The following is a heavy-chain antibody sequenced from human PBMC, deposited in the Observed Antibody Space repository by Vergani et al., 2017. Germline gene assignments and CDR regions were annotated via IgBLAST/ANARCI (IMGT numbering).Heavy chain of an antibody. V-gene: IGHV1-69*01. CDR2: IIPIFGTA. D-gene: IGHD3-10*01. CDR3: ATPTPTSFLWFGELSPDYYYGMDV. CDR1: GGTFSSYA. Sequence: QVQLVQSGAEVKKPGSSVKVSCKASGGTFSSYAISWVRQAPGQGLEWMGGIIPIFGTANYAQKFQGRVTITADESTSTAYMELSSLRSDDTAVYYCATPTPTSFLWFGELSPDYYYGMDVWGQGTTVTVSS. J-gene: IGHJ6*02.